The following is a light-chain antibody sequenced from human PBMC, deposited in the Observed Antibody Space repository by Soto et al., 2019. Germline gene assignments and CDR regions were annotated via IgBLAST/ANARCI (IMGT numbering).Light chain of an antibody. CDR1: QSVSNSY. CDR2: DAS. V-gene: IGKV3D-20*01. J-gene: IGKJ2*01. Sequence: EIVLTQSPATLSLSPGERATLSCGASQSVSNSYLAWYQQKPGLAPRLLIYDASSRATGIPDRFSGSGSGTDFTLTISRLEPEDVAMYYCQQDGSSPPYTFGKGTKLEIK. CDR3: QQDGSSPPYT.